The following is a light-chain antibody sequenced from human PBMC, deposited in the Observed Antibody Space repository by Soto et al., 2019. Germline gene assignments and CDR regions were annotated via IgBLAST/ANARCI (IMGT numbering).Light chain of an antibody. CDR2: GNN. V-gene: IGLV1-40*01. J-gene: IGLJ2*01. CDR3: QSYDSSLSAVV. Sequence: QSVLTQPPSVSGAPGQRVTISCTGSSSNIGAIYDVHWYQHLPGTAPKLLIYGNNNRPSGVPDRFSGSKSGTSASLAITGLQAEDEADYYCQSYDSSLSAVVFGGGTQLTVL. CDR1: SSNIGAIYD.